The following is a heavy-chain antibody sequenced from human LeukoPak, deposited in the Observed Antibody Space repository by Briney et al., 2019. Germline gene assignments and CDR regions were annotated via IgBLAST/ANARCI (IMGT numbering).Heavy chain of an antibody. Sequence: GGSLRLSCAASGFTFSSYAMSWVRQAPGKGLEWVSAISGSGGSTYYADSVKGRFTISRDNSKNTLYLQMNSLRAEDTAVYYCASSGIRGVTTILFGLWGQGTLVTVSS. CDR1: GFTFSSYA. D-gene: IGHD5-12*01. CDR3: ASSGIRGVTTILFGL. CDR2: ISGSGGST. V-gene: IGHV3-23*01. J-gene: IGHJ4*02.